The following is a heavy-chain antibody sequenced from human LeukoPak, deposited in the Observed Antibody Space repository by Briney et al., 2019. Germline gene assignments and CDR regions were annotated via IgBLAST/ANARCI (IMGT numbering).Heavy chain of an antibody. CDR1: RFTFSSYG. V-gene: IGHV3-21*01. CDR3: ARGRSITLLRGVAMSDGFDV. CDR2: IDISGSYI. D-gene: IGHD3-10*01. J-gene: IGHJ3*01. Sequence: GGSLRLSSTASRFTFSSYGLNWVREAPGKGLEWVSFIDISGSYIYYGYSVKGRVTISRDNAKNSLYLQMNGLRAEDTAVYYCARGRSITLLRGVAMSDGFDVWGQGAMVTVSS.